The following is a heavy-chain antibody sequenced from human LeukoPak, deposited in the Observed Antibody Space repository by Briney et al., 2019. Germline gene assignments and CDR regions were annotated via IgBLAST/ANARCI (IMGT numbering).Heavy chain of an antibody. CDR3: ARHGGAYSFDY. J-gene: IGHJ4*02. D-gene: IGHD4-11*01. Sequence: PSETLSLTCSVSDGSMKSYHWSWIRQPAGKGLEWIGRIYTSGSTDYNPSLMSRVTMSVDTSKNQFSLKLRSVTAADTAVYYCARHGGAYSFDYWGQGTLVTVSS. CDR1: DGSMKSYH. CDR2: IYTSGST. V-gene: IGHV4-4*07.